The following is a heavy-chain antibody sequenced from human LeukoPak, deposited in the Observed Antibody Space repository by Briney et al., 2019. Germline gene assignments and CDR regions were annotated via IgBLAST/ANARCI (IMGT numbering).Heavy chain of an antibody. CDR1: GFTFNNYD. Sequence: GGSLRLSCVASGFTFNNYDIHWVRQAPGKGLKWVGVILSDGSNKYYADSVKGRFTISRDNSENIVYLQMNNLRVEDTAVYYCAGRPTGYSSGYIHWGQGTLVTVSS. V-gene: IGHV3-30*03. J-gene: IGHJ4*02. D-gene: IGHD5-18*01. CDR2: ILSDGSNK. CDR3: AGRPTGYSSGYIH.